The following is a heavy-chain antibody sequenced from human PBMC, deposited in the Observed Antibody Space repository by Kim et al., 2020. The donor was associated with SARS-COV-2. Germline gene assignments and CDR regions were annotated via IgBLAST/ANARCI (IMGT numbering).Heavy chain of an antibody. CDR2: ISYDGSNK. J-gene: IGHJ4*02. V-gene: IGHV3-33*05. Sequence: GGFLRLSCAASGFTFSSYGMHWVRQAPGKGLEWVAVISYDGSNKYYADSVKGRFTISRDNSKNTLYLQMNSLRAEDTAVYYCASGYYYGSGSQIHGDGFDYWGQGTLVTVSS. CDR1: GFTFSSYG. D-gene: IGHD3-10*01. CDR3: ASGYYYGSGSQIHGDGFDY.